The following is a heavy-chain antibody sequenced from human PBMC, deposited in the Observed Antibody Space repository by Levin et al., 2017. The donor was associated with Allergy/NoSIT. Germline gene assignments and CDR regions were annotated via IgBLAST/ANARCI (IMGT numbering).Heavy chain of an antibody. CDR2: ISGSGGRT. J-gene: IGHJ4*02. D-gene: IGHD1-26*01. V-gene: IGHV3-23*01. Sequence: GGSLRLSCAASAFSFSSYAMSWVRQAPGKGLEWVSAISGSGGRTYYADSVKGRFTISRDNSKNTLFLQMNSLRAEDTAVYCCAKEGNGGSYGSYWGQGTLVTVSS. CDR3: AKEGNGGSYGSY. CDR1: AFSFSSYA.